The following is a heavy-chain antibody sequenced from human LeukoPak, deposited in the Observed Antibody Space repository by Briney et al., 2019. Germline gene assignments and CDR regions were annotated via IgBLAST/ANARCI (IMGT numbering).Heavy chain of an antibody. CDR3: AREPTTYDSSGYFDY. Sequence: PSETLSLTCTVSGGSISSSSDYWAWIRQPPGKGLEWIGTIYYSGTTYYNPSLKSRLTISVGTSRNQSSLKLSSVTAADTAVYYCAREPTTYDSSGYFDYWGQGTLVTVSS. CDR1: GGSISSSSDY. V-gene: IGHV4-39*07. J-gene: IGHJ4*02. CDR2: IYYSGTT. D-gene: IGHD3-22*01.